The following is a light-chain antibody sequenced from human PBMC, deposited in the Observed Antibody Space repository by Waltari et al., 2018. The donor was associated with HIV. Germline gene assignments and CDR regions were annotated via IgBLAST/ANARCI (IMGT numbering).Light chain of an antibody. CDR2: GNK. CDR1: SSNIGADYD. CDR3: QSYDSTLNAAVV. V-gene: IGLV1-40*01. J-gene: IGLJ2*01. Sequence: QSVLTQPPSVSGAPGQRVTISCTGSSSNIGADYDVHWYQQIPATAPKLLISGNKNRPPGALDGFPSPRSGTPASRALTGLQPEDEADYVCQSYDSTLNAAVVFGGGTKLTVL.